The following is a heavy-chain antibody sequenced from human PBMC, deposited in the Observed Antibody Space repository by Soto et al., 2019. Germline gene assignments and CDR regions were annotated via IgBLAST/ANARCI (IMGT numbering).Heavy chain of an antibody. J-gene: IGHJ6*02. CDR2: IIPIFGTA. Sequence: SVKVSCKASGGTFSSYAISWVRQAPGQGLEWMGGIIPIFGTANYAQKFQGRVTITADESTSTAYMELSSLRSEDTAVYYCVRAISYAYGMDVWGQGTTVTSP. CDR1: GGTFSSYA. D-gene: IGHD2-8*01. CDR3: VRAISYAYGMDV. V-gene: IGHV1-69*13.